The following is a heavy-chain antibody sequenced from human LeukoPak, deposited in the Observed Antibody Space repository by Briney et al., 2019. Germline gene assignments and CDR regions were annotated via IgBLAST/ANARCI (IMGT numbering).Heavy chain of an antibody. Sequence: SETLSLTCTVSGGSISSYYWSWIRQPPGKGLEWIGYIYYSGSTNYNPSLKSRVTISVDTSKNQFSLKLSSVTAADTAVYYCARASADYYGSGSTPFDYWGQGNLVTVSS. D-gene: IGHD3-10*01. CDR3: ARASADYYGSGSTPFDY. J-gene: IGHJ4*02. V-gene: IGHV4-59*01. CDR1: GGSISSYY. CDR2: IYYSGST.